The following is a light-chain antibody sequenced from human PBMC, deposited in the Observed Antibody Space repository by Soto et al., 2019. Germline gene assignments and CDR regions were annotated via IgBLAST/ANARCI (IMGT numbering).Light chain of an antibody. V-gene: IGKV1-39*01. CDR1: QSIERY. J-gene: IGKJ5*01. CDR2: ATS. CDR3: QQTYTVTYT. Sequence: DIHMTRSPSSLSASVGDIFTITCRASQSIERYLNWYHQKSGKAPKFLMYATSHLQSGVPSRLSGSGYGTELTITISALKHEDFGSYYCQQTYTVTYTFGQGTRLEIK.